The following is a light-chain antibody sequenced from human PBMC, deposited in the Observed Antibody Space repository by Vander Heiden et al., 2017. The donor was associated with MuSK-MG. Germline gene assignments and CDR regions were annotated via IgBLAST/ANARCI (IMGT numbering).Light chain of an antibody. J-gene: IGKJ4*01. CDR1: QGISSA. Sequence: ATQLTQSPASLSASVGDRVTITCRASQGISSALAWYQQKPGKAPKLLIYDASSLESGVPSRFSGSGYEKDFTLTSSSRQPEDFASYYCQQGNSYLSLTFGGGTKVEIK. V-gene: IGKV1-13*02. CDR3: QQGNSYLSLT. CDR2: DAS.